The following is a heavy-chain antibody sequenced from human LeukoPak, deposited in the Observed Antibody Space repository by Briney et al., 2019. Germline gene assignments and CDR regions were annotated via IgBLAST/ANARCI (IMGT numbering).Heavy chain of an antibody. J-gene: IGHJ5*02. Sequence: SETLSLTCTVSGGSISSYYWSWIRQPAGKGLEWIGRIYTSGSTNYNPSLKGRVTISVDTSKNQFSLKLSSVTAADTAVYYCARHGGIAARFDPWGQGTLVTVSS. CDR1: GGSISSYY. D-gene: IGHD6-13*01. V-gene: IGHV4-4*07. CDR2: IYTSGST. CDR3: ARHGGIAARFDP.